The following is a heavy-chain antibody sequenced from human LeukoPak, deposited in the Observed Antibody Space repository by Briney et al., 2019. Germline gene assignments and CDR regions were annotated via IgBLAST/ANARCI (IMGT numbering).Heavy chain of an antibody. CDR2: INHSGST. V-gene: IGHV4-34*01. Sequence: SQTLSLTCAVYGGSFSGYYWSWIRQPPGKGLEWIGEINHSGSTNYNPSLKSRVTISVDTSKNQFSLKLSSVTAADTAVYYCARGRRITMVRGVIITRVFDYWGQGTLVTVSS. D-gene: IGHD3-10*01. J-gene: IGHJ4*02. CDR1: GGSFSGYY. CDR3: ARGRRITMVRGVIITRVFDY.